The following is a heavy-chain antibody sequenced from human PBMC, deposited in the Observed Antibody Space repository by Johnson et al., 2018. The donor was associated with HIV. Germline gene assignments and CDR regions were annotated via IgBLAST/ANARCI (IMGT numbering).Heavy chain of an antibody. D-gene: IGHD6-19*01. V-gene: IGHV3-30*03. Sequence: QVQLVEPGGGVVQPGRSLRLSCAASGFTFSSYGMHWVRQAPGKGLEWVAVISYDGTNKYYADSVKGRFTITRDKSQNTLYLQMNSLRAEDTAVYYCARDNRQWLADAFVIWGQGTMVTVSS. J-gene: IGHJ3*02. CDR1: GFTFSSYG. CDR2: ISYDGTNK. CDR3: ARDNRQWLADAFVI.